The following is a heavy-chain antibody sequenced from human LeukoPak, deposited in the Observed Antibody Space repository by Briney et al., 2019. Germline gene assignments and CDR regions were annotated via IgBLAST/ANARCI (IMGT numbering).Heavy chain of an antibody. CDR1: GFTFDDYA. D-gene: IGHD1-26*01. CDR3: AKDLQDSWGAFDI. J-gene: IGHJ3*02. V-gene: IGHV3-43*02. CDR2: ISGDGGRT. Sequence: GGSLRLSCAASGFTFDDYAMHWVRQGPGKGLEWVSLISGDGGRTYYADSVQGRFTISRDNSKNTLYLQMNSPRAEDTAVYYCAKDLQDSWGAFDIWGQGTMVTVSS.